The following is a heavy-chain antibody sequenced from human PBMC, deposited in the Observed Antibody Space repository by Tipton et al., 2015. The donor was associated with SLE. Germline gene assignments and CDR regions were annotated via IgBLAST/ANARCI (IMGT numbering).Heavy chain of an antibody. CDR3: AREGSNTYYYDSHYYGMDV. V-gene: IGHV1-46*01. Sequence: QLVQSGAEVKKPGASVKVSCKASGYTFTSYYIHWVRQAPGQGLEWMGIINPSGGSTTYAQKFQGRVTMTRDTSTSTVYMELSSLRSEDTVVYYCAREGSNTYYYDSHYYGMDVWGQGTTVTVSS. D-gene: IGHD3-22*01. CDR2: INPSGGST. CDR1: GYTFTSYY. J-gene: IGHJ6*02.